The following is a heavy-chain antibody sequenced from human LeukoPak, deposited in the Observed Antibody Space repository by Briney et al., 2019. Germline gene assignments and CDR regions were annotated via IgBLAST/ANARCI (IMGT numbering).Heavy chain of an antibody. D-gene: IGHD2-15*01. V-gene: IGHV3-7*01. J-gene: IGHJ3*02. CDR1: GFTFSSYW. Sequence: PGGSLRLSCAASGFTFSSYWMSWVRQAPGKGLEWVANIKQDGSEKYYVDSVKGRFTISRDNAKNSLYLQMNSLRAEDTAVYYCARPPVAATLPDAFDIWGQGTMVTVS. CDR3: ARPPVAATLPDAFDI. CDR2: IKQDGSEK.